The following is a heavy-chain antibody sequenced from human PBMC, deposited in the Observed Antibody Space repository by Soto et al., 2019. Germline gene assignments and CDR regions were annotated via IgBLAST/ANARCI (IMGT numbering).Heavy chain of an antibody. D-gene: IGHD2-2*01. CDR1: GFTLSSHW. CDR3: ARDQDYAFDY. V-gene: IGHV3-74*01. J-gene: IGHJ4*02. CDR2: IDSDGGSI. Sequence: GGSLRLSCEASGFTLSSHWMNWVRQAPGKGLVWVSRIDSDGGSITYADSVKGRFTISRDNAKNTLYLQMNSLRAEDTAVYYCARDQDYAFDYWGQGTLVTAPQ.